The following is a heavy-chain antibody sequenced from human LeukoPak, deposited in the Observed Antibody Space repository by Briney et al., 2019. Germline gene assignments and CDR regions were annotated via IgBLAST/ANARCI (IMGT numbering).Heavy chain of an antibody. Sequence: SETLSLTCTVSGGSISSYYWSWIRQPPGKGLEWIGYIYYSGNTYYNPSLKSRVTISVDTSKHQFSLKVNSVTAADTAVYYCARTKPLDPFDFWGQGTLVTVSS. V-gene: IGHV4-59*01. CDR3: ARTKPLDPFDF. CDR1: GGSISSYY. CDR2: IYYSGNT. J-gene: IGHJ3*01.